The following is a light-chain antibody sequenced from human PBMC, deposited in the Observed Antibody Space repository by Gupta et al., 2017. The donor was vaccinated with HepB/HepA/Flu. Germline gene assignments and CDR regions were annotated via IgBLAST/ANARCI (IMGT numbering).Light chain of an antibody. CDR1: QGISNR. CDR3: QQANGFPLT. Sequence: QMTQSPSSLSAAVGATVTITCRASQGISNRLDWYQQKPGEAPKLLIYTASTLKSGVPSRFSGGGSGTDFTLTISNLQPEDFATYYCQQANGFPLTFGQGTRLEIK. V-gene: IGKV1-12*01. J-gene: IGKJ5*01. CDR2: TAS.